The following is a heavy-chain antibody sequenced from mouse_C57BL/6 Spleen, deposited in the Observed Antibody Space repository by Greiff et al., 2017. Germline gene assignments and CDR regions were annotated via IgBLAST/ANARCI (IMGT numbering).Heavy chain of an antibody. Sequence: QVQLQQSGSELVKPGASVKISCKASGYAFSSSWMTWVKQRPGQGLGWIGLIYPGDGDTNYNGKFKGKATLTAYKSSSTAYMQLSSLTSDASAIFFCVIVGSAVLCVYWGKGTLVTVSA. D-gene: IGHD2-2*01. CDR2: IYPGDGDT. CDR1: GYAFSSSW. CDR3: VIVGSAVLCVY. V-gene: IGHV1-82*01. J-gene: IGHJ3*01.